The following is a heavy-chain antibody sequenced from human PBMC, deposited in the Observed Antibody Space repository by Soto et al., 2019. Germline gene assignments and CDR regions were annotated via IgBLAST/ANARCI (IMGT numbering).Heavy chain of an antibody. Sequence: GGSLRLSCAASGFTFSSYAMHWVRQAPGKGLEWVAVISYDGSNKYYADSVKGRFTISRDNSKNTLYLQMNSLRAEDTAVYYCARDYYGSGSARLYYYYGMDVWGQGTTVTVSS. D-gene: IGHD3-10*01. CDR1: GFTFSSYA. CDR3: ARDYYGSGSARLYYYYGMDV. CDR2: ISYDGSNK. V-gene: IGHV3-30-3*01. J-gene: IGHJ6*02.